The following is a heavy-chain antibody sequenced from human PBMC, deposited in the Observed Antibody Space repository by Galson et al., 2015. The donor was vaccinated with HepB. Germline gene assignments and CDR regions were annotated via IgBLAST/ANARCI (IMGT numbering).Heavy chain of an antibody. CDR1: GYTFTSYY. D-gene: IGHD5-18*01. Sequence: SVKVSCKASGYTFTSYYMHWVRQAPGQGLEWMGIINPSGGSTSYAQKFQGRVTMTRDTSTSTVYMELSSLRSEDTAVYYCARSHGDTAMVTLLDNWFDPWGQGTLVTVSS. V-gene: IGHV1-46*03. CDR2: INPSGGST. CDR3: ARSHGDTAMVTLLDNWFDP. J-gene: IGHJ5*02.